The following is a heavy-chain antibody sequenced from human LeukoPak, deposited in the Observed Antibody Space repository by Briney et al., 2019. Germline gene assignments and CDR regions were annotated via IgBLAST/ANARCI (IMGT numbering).Heavy chain of an antibody. CDR2: IFPDDSDT. CDR3: ARGAYSYGSYGMDV. V-gene: IGHV5-51*01. J-gene: IGHJ6*02. Sequence: VRQLPGKGLEWMGIIFPDDSDTKYSPSFQGQVTISVDKSISTAYLQWSSLKASDTALYYCARGAYSYGSYGMDVWGQGTTVTVSS. D-gene: IGHD5-18*01.